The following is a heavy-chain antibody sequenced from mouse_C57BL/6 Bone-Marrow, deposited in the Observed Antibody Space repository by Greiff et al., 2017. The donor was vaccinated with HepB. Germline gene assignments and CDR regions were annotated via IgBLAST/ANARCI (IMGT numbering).Heavy chain of an antibody. V-gene: IGHV5-16*01. J-gene: IGHJ2*01. CDR1: GFTFSDYY. Sequence: EVMLVESEGGLVQPGSSMKLSCTASGFTFSDYYMAWVRQVPEKGLEWVANINYDGSSTYYLDSLKSRFIISRDNAKNILYLQMSSLKSEDTATYYCARVGDYDGGYFDYWGQGTTLTVSS. CDR2: INYDGSST. D-gene: IGHD2-4*01. CDR3: ARVGDYDGGYFDY.